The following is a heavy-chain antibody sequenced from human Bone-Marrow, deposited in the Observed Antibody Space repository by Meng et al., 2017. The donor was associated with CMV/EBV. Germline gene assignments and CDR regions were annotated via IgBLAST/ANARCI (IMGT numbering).Heavy chain of an antibody. Sequence: GASLKISCAASGFTFSSYWMSWVRQAPGKGLEWVANIKQDGSEKYYVDSVKGRFIISRDNAKNSLYLQMNSLRAEDTAVYYCARVVVVAATQGRTGWFDPWGQGTLVTVSS. CDR1: GFTFSSYW. J-gene: IGHJ5*02. CDR3: ARVVVVAATQGRTGWFDP. CDR2: IKQDGSEK. D-gene: IGHD2-15*01. V-gene: IGHV3-7*01.